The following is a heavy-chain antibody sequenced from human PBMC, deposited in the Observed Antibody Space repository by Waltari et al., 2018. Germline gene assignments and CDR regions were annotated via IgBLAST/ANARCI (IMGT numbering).Heavy chain of an antibody. Sequence: EVQLVESGGGLIQPGGSLRLSCAASGFNVGNNYLPWVRQAPGKGLEWVSLIYSHGDTSYADSVKGRFTISRDSSRNTLYLQMNSLRAEDTAVYYCAARALHAPYWGQGALVTVSS. CDR1: GFNVGNNY. V-gene: IGHV3-53*01. CDR3: AARALHAPY. J-gene: IGHJ4*02. CDR2: IYSHGDT.